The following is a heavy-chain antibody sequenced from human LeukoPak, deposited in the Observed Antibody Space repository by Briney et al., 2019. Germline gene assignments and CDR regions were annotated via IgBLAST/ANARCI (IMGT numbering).Heavy chain of an antibody. CDR1: GYSENFYG. J-gene: IGHJ5*02. V-gene: IGHV1-18*01. Sequence: ASVKVSCKTSGYSENFYGITWVRQVAGQGLEWMGWISAYNGNTNYAQKLQGRVTMTTDTSTSTAYMELRSLRSDDTAVYYCARLPGRGSYNWFDPWGQGTLVTVSS. CDR2: ISAYNGNT. D-gene: IGHD1-26*01. CDR3: ARLPGRGSYNWFDP.